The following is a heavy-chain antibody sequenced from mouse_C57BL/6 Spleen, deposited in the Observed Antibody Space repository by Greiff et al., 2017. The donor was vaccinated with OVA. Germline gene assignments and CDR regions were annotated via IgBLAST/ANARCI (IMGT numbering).Heavy chain of an antibody. V-gene: IGHV3-6*01. D-gene: IGHD1-1*01. CDR1: GYSITSGYY. J-gene: IGHJ2*01. CDR2: ISYDGSN. CDR3: ARDRGGSSYFDY. Sequence: EVKLQESGPGLVKPSQSLSLTCSVTGYSITSGYYWNWIRQFPGNKLEWMGYISYDGSNNYNPSLKNRISITRDTSKNQFFLKLNSVTTEDTATYYCARDRGGSSYFDYWGQGTTLTVSS.